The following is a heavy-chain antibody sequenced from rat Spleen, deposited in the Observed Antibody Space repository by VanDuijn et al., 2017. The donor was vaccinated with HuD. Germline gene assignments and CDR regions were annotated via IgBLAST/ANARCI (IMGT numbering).Heavy chain of an antibody. V-gene: IGHV5-31*01. CDR2: ITNAAGKV. CDR3: TAYSSYWYFDF. Sequence: EVQLVESGGGLVQPGRSLKLSCVASGFTFNNYWMTWIRQAPGKGLEWVASITNAAGKVYYPDSVKGRFTISRDNAKSTLYLQMNSLRSEDTATYYCTAYSSYWYFDFWGPGTMVTVSS. CDR1: GFTFNNYW. D-gene: IGHD1-2*01. J-gene: IGHJ1*01.